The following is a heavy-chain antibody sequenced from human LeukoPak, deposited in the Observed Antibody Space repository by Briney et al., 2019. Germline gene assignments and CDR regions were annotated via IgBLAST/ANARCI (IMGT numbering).Heavy chain of an antibody. D-gene: IGHD3-10*01. J-gene: IGHJ2*01. Sequence: PGGSLRLSCEGSGFTFSNYWMGWVRQAPGKGLKWVANIKTDGSEKYYVDSVKGRLTISRDNSKNTLYLQMNSLRAEDTAVYYCARGRYYYGSGSSYWYFDLWGRGTLVTVSS. CDR1: GFTFSNYW. CDR2: IKTDGSEK. V-gene: IGHV3-7*01. CDR3: ARGRYYYGSGSSYWYFDL.